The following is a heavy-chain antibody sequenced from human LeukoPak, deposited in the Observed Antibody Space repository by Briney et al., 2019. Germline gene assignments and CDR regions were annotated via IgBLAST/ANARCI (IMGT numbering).Heavy chain of an antibody. CDR1: GGSISSYY. V-gene: IGHV4-59*12. CDR2: IYYSGST. J-gene: IGHJ4*02. CDR3: ARDRPGGVPD. Sequence: SETLSLTCTVSGGSISSYYWSWIRQPPGKGLEWIGYIYYSGSTNYNPSLKSRVTISVDTSKNQFSLKLSSVTAADTAVYYCARDRPGGVPDWGQGTLVTVSS. D-gene: IGHD2-2*01.